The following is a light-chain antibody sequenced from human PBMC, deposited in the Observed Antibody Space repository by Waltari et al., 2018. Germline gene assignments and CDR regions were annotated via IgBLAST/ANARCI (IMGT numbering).Light chain of an antibody. CDR3: QHYTEQPLT. Sequence: EIVMTQSPATLSVSPGEGATLSCRASQSVSRNLAWYQRKPGQAPRLLIFGASARATGIPARFSGSGSGTEFTLTISSLQSEDVAVYFCQHYTEQPLTFGGGTKVEIK. V-gene: IGKV3-15*01. J-gene: IGKJ4*01. CDR2: GAS. CDR1: QSVSRN.